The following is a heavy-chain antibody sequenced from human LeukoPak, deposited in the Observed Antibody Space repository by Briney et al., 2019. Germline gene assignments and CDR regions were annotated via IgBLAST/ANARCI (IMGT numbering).Heavy chain of an antibody. D-gene: IGHD3-22*01. J-gene: IGHJ4*02. V-gene: IGHV1-69*13. CDR3: ARGGLDSSLGGFDY. CDR1: GGTFSSYA. Sequence: GASVKVSCKASGGTFSSYAISWVRQAPGRGLEWMGGIIPIFGTANYAQKFQGRVAITADESTSTAYMELSSLRSEDTAVYYCARGGLDSSLGGFDYWGQGTLVTVSS. CDR2: IIPIFGTA.